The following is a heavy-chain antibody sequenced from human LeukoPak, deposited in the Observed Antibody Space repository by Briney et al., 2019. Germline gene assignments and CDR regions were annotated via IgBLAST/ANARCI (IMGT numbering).Heavy chain of an antibody. Sequence: ASVKVSCKASGGTFSSYAISWVRQAPGQGLEWMGRIIPILGIANYAQKFQGRVTITADKSTSTAYMELGSLRSEDTAVYYCARVSGHDYVWGSYRYWGQGTLVTVSS. CDR2: IIPILGIA. CDR3: ARVSGHDYVWGSYRY. CDR1: GGTFSSYA. V-gene: IGHV1-69*04. D-gene: IGHD3-16*02. J-gene: IGHJ4*02.